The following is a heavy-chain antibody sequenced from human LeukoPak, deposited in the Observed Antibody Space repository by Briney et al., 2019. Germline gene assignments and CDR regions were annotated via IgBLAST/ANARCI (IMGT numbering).Heavy chain of an antibody. CDR3: ARDTSDY. J-gene: IGHJ4*02. Sequence: GGSLRLSCAASGFTLSDYYLTWIRQAPGKGLEWVAVISYDGSNKYYADSVKGRFTISRDNSKNTLYLQMNSLRAEDTAVYYCARDTSDYWGQGTLVTVSS. CDR2: ISYDGSNK. V-gene: IGHV3-30-3*01. D-gene: IGHD2-2*01. CDR1: GFTLSDYY.